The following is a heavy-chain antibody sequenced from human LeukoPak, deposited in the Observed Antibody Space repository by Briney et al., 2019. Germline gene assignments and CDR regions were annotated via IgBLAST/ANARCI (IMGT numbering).Heavy chain of an antibody. J-gene: IGHJ3*02. Sequence: GRSLRLSCAASGFTFSSYAMHWVRQAPGKGLEWVALISYDGSNKYYADSVKGRFTIYRDNSKNTLYLQMNSLRAEDTAVYYCARYCTNGVCPNDAFDIWGQGTMVTVSS. D-gene: IGHD2-8*01. CDR2: ISYDGSNK. CDR3: ARYCTNGVCPNDAFDI. CDR1: GFTFSSYA. V-gene: IGHV3-30*04.